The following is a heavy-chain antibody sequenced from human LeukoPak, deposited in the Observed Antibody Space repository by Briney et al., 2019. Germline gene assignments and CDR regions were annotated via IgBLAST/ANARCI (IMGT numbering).Heavy chain of an antibody. CDR1: GYTFTGYY. CDR2: MNPNSGGT. V-gene: IGHV1-2*02. J-gene: IGHJ5*02. CDR3: ARQVQGVKPSRYWFDP. D-gene: IGHD3-10*01. Sequence: ASVKVSCKASGYTFTGYYMHWVRQAPGQGLEWMGWMNPNSGGTNYAQKFQGRVTMTRDTSISTAYMELSRLRSDDTAVYYCARQVQGVKPSRYWFDPWGQGTLVTVSS.